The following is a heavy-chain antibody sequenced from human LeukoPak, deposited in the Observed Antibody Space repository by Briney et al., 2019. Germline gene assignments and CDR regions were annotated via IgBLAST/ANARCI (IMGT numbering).Heavy chain of an antibody. D-gene: IGHD3-10*01. CDR2: ISAYNGNT. J-gene: IGHJ4*02. Sequence: ASVKVSCKTSGYTFTSYGISSVGRAPGQGLEWMGWISAYNGNTNYAQKLQRRVTVTTDTSTSTAYMELRSLRSDDTAVYYCARLNFGSEDYWGQGTLVTVSS. CDR3: ARLNFGSEDY. CDR1: GYTFTSYG. V-gene: IGHV1-18*01.